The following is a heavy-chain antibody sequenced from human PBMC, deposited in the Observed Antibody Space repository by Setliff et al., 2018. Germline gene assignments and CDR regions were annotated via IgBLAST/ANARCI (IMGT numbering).Heavy chain of an antibody. V-gene: IGHV4-59*01. CDR2: IHYSGNT. CDR3: VREGVDSRSSTDYRYYMDV. D-gene: IGHD3-22*01. CDR1: GGSINRDY. J-gene: IGHJ6*03. Sequence: SETLSLTCSVSGGSINRDYWSWIRQPPGKGLEWIGYIHYSGNTNYNPSLKSRVTISFNTSKNQISLKLSSLRSDDTAVYYCVREGVDSRSSTDYRYYMDVWGKGTTVTVSS.